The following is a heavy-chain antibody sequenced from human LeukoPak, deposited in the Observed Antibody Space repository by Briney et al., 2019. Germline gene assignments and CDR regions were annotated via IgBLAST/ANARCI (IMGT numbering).Heavy chain of an antibody. CDR2: IYYSGST. J-gene: IGHJ4*02. Sequence: SETLSLTCAVYGGSFSGYYWSWIRQPPGKGLEWIGYIYYSGSTYYNPSLKSRVTISVDTSKNQFSLKLSSVTAADTAVYYCARVDGSGSYYNGAFDYWGQGTLVTVSS. D-gene: IGHD3-10*01. CDR1: GGSFSGYY. CDR3: ARVDGSGSYYNGAFDY. V-gene: IGHV4-30-4*08.